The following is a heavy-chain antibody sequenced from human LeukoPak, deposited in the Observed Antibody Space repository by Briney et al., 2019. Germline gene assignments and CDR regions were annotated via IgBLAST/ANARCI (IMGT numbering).Heavy chain of an antibody. D-gene: IGHD3-10*01. V-gene: IGHV1-18*01. Sequence: SSVKVSCKASGYTFTSYGISWVRQAPGQGLEWMGWISAYSGNTNYAQKLQGRVTMTTDTSTSTAYMELRSLRSDDTAVYYCARDLLEDYYGSGSYNTTFDYWGQGTLVTVSS. CDR1: GYTFTSYG. J-gene: IGHJ4*02. CDR2: ISAYSGNT. CDR3: ARDLLEDYYGSGSYNTTFDY.